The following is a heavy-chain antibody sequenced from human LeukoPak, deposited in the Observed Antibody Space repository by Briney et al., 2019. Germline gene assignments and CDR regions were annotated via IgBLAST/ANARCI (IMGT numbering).Heavy chain of an antibody. CDR2: LYSGGNT. Sequence: PGGSLTLSCAASGFTVRTKYMSWVRQAPGKGLEWVSVLYSGGNTYYADSVKGRFTISRDDSKNTLYLQMSSLRVEDTAVYYCARVGSGDIYGYGDYWGQGTLVTVSS. CDR1: GFTVRTKY. V-gene: IGHV3-66*01. CDR3: ARVGSGDIYGYGDY. D-gene: IGHD5-18*01. J-gene: IGHJ4*02.